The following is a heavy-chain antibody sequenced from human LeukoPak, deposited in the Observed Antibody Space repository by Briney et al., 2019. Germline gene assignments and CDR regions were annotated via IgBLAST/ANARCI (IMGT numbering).Heavy chain of an antibody. CDR1: GFTFSDYY. J-gene: IGHJ6*03. V-gene: IGHV3-11*01. D-gene: IGHD3-9*01. Sequence: PGGSLRLSCAASGFTFSDYYMSWIRQAPGKGLEWVSYISSSGSTIYYADSVKGRFTISRDNAKNSLYLQMNSLRAEDTAVYYFARAGERGYDILPGYYNYYYMDVWGKGTTVTVSS. CDR3: ARAGERGYDILPGYYNYYYMDV. CDR2: ISSSGSTI.